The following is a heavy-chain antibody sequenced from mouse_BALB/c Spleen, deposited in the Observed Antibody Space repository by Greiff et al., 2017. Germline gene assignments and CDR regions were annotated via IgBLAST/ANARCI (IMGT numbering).Heavy chain of an antibody. CDR3: ERDIGGYQYYAMDY. D-gene: IGHD2-14*01. CDR2: ISNLAYSI. J-gene: IGHJ4*01. CDR1: GFTFTDYG. Sequence: EVHLVESGADLVKPGGSLKLSCAASGFTFTDYGMPWVRQAPGKGLEWVGFISNLAYSIYYADTVTGRYTISREKAKTTIYLDMSSLRSEDADMYFCERDIGGYQYYAMDYWGQGTSVTVSS. V-gene: IGHV5-15*02.